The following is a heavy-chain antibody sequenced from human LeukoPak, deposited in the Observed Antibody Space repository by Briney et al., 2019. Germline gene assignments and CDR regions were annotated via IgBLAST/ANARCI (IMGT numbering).Heavy chain of an antibody. CDR3: VGDPGDY. V-gene: IGHV3-7*01. J-gene: IGHJ4*02. CDR2: INKDGSEK. CDR1: GFSFSSYW. Sequence: GVLRLSCAASGFSFSSYWMSWVRQAPGEGLEWLANINKDGSEKYYVDSVEGRFTISRDNAKNSLYLQMNSLRDEDTALYYCVGDPGDYWGQGTLVTVSS.